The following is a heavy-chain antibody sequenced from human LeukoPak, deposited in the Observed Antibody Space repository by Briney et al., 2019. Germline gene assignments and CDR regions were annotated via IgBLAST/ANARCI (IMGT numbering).Heavy chain of an antibody. CDR1: GGSISSSSYY. CDR2: IYYSGST. CDR3: ARDGGSSSPHIDY. J-gene: IGHJ4*02. D-gene: IGHD6-6*01. Sequence: PSETLSLTCTVSGGSISSSSYYWGWIRQPPGKGLEWIGSIYYSGSTYYNPSLKSRVTISVDTSKNQFSLKLSSVTAADTAVYYCARDGGSSSPHIDYWGQGTLVTVSS. V-gene: IGHV4-39*07.